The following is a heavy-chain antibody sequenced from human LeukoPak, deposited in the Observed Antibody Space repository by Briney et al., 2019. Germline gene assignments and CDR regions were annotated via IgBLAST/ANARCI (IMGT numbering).Heavy chain of an antibody. Sequence: SETLSLTCTVSGGSISSGSYYWSWIRQPAGKRLEWIGRIYSSGSTNYNPSLKSRLTISVDTSKTQFSLKLSSVTAADTAVYHCATRGATAGAFDIWGQGTMVTVSS. CDR2: IYSSGST. CDR1: GGSISSGSYY. V-gene: IGHV4-61*02. CDR3: ATRGATAGAFDI. J-gene: IGHJ3*02. D-gene: IGHD4/OR15-4a*01.